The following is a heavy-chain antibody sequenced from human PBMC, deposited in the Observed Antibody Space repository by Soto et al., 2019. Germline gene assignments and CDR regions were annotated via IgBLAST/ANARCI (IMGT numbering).Heavy chain of an antibody. V-gene: IGHV1-18*01. D-gene: IGHD2-15*01. CDR2: ISAYNGNT. Sequence: YTFTSYGISWVRQAPGQGLEWMGWISAYNGNTNYAQKLQGRVTMTTDTSTSTAYMELRSLRSDDTAVYYCARDLLTEVVVVADAFDTWGQGTMVTVSS. J-gene: IGHJ3*02. CDR1: YTFTSYG. CDR3: ARDLLTEVVVVADAFDT.